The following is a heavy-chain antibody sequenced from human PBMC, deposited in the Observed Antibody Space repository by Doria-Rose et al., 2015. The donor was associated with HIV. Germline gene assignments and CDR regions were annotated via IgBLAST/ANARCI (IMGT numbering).Heavy chain of an antibody. CDR1: GVSFNGYY. CDR2: INHTGST. D-gene: IGHD4-17*01. Sequence: QVQLQQWGAGLLKPSETLSLTCAVYGVSFNGYYWSWIRQPPGKGLEWIGEINHTGSTNYNPSLKGRVTISVATSKNHFSLRLSSVAAADTAVYSCARSTNDYGDQLDYWGQGTLVTVSS. J-gene: IGHJ4*02. V-gene: IGHV4-34*02. CDR3: ARSTNDYGDQLDY.